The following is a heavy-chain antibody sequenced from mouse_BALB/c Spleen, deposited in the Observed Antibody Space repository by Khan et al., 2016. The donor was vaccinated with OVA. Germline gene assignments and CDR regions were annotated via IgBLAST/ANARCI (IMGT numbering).Heavy chain of an antibody. V-gene: IGHV8-12*01. D-gene: IGHD4-1*01. CDR2: IYWDDEK. Sequence: QVTLKESGPGILQPSQTLSLTCSFSGFSLSTSGMGVSWIRQPSGMGLQWLAHIYWDDEKRYNPTLKSRLTNSKDTSRIQVIIKITNVDTVDTATYYCVRRRNWYFDYWGQGTTLTVSS. J-gene: IGHJ2*01. CDR1: GFSLSTSGMG. CDR3: VRRRNWYFDY.